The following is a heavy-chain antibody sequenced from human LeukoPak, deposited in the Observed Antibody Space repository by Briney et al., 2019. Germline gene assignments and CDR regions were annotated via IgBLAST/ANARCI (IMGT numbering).Heavy chain of an antibody. CDR1: GYTFTNYG. CDR3: VREAVSTTTAGGIDY. V-gene: IGHV1-18*01. D-gene: IGHD5/OR15-5a*01. CDR2: INAYSGYT. J-gene: IGHJ4*02. Sequence: ASVKVSCKASGYTFTNYGISWVRQAPGQGLEWMGWINAYSGYTDYAQKIQGRVTVTTETSTSTAYMELRSLTYYDTAVYYCVREAVSTTTAGGIDYWGQGTVVSVRS.